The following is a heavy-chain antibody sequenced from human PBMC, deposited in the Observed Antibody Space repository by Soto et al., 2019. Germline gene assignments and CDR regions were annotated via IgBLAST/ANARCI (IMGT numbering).Heavy chain of an antibody. Sequence: EVQLLESGGGLVQPGGSLRLSCAASGFTFSSYVMSWVRQAPGKGLEWVSAISGSGGSTYYADSVKGRFTISRDNSKYTLYLQMNSLRAEDTAVYYCARSPELAYCSDGSCSHLYFQHWGQGTLVTVSS. CDR1: GFTFSSYV. CDR3: ARSPELAYCSDGSCSHLYFQH. CDR2: ISGSGGST. J-gene: IGHJ1*01. D-gene: IGHD2-15*01. V-gene: IGHV3-23*01.